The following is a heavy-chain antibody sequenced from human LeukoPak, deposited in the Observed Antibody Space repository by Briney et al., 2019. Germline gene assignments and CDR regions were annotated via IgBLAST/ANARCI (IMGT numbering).Heavy chain of an antibody. CDR2: ISSSGSTI. J-gene: IGHJ6*02. D-gene: IGHD1-20*01. Sequence: KPGRSLRLSCAASGFTFSDYYMSWIRQAPGKGLEWVSYISSSGSTIYYADSVKGRFTISRDNAKNSLYLQMNSLRAEDTAVYYCARDGGSQGIAGIPYYYYYGMDVWGQGTLVTVSS. CDR1: GFTFSDYY. CDR3: ARDGGSQGIAGIPYYYYYGMDV. V-gene: IGHV3-11*01.